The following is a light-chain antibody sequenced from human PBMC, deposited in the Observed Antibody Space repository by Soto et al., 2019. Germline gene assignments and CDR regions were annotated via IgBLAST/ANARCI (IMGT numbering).Light chain of an antibody. CDR2: GAS. Sequence: EIVMTQSPTTLSVSPGEGATLSCRASQSLSSNLAWYQQKPGQSPRLLIYGASTRASGIPARFSGSGSATEVTLTISSRESEDFAVYYCQQYNYWPLYTFGQGTKLEIK. CDR3: QQYNYWPLYT. V-gene: IGKV3-15*01. J-gene: IGKJ2*01. CDR1: QSLSSN.